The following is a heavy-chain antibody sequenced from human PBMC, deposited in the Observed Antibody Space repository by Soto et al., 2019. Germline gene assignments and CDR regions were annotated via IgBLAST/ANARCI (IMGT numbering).Heavy chain of an antibody. CDR3: ARDTECEGGSCFSGS. D-gene: IGHD2-15*01. V-gene: IGHV1-69*18. Sequence: QVQLVQSEAEVKKPGSSVTLSCKTSGGSFSSLSINWIRQAPGQGPEWMGSVIPIFHSTTYAQEFQGRLTISADESTATAHMQLSSLRSDDTAVYYCARDTECEGGSCFSGSWGQGTLLTVSS. CDR2: VIPIFHST. J-gene: IGHJ5*02. CDR1: GGSFSSLS.